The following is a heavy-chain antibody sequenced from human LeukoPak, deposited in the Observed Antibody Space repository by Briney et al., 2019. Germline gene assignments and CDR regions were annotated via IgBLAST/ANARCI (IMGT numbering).Heavy chain of an antibody. CDR2: INPSGGST. CDR1: GYTFTSYY. D-gene: IGHD2-2*02. CDR3: ARERGYCASSSCYTSDAFDI. V-gene: IGHV1-46*01. Sequence: GASVKVSCKASGYTFTSYYMHWVRQAPGQGLEWMGIINPSGGSTSYAQKFQGRVTMTRDTSINTAYMELSRLRSDDTAVYYCARERGYCASSSCYTSDAFDIWGQGTMVIVSS. J-gene: IGHJ3*02.